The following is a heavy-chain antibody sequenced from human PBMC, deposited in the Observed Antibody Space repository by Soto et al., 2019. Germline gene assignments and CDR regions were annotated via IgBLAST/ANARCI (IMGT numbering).Heavy chain of an antibody. CDR3: ARVVGYDFWSGYPSGWFDP. CDR1: WGPIRRYY. J-gene: IGHJ5*02. CDR2: IYTSGST. V-gene: IGHV4-4*07. D-gene: IGHD3-3*01. Sequence: TSETLSPTPTVAWGPIRRYYQRRVRAPAREGREWIGRIYTSGSTNYNPSLKSRVTMSVDTSKNQFSLKLSSVTAADTAVYYCARVVGYDFWSGYPSGWFDPWGQGTLVTVSS.